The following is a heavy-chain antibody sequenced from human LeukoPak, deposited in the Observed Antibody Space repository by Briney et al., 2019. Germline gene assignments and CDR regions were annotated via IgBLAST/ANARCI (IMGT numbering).Heavy chain of an antibody. CDR3: ARGVTAGVDF. V-gene: IGHV1-8*01. CDR2: MSPNSGNT. D-gene: IGHD6-25*01. Sequence: ASVKLSCKASGYTFTTYDINWVRQATGQGLAWMGWMSPNSGNTGYAQKFQGRVTMTRDTSTNTAYMELSSLTSEDTAVYFCARGVTAGVDFWGQGTLVTVSS. CDR1: GYTFTTYD. J-gene: IGHJ4*02.